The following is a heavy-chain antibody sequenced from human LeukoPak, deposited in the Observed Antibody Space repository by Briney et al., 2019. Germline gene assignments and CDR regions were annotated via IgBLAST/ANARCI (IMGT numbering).Heavy chain of an antibody. CDR3: ARRINGEYYFDY. CDR2: IIPIFGTA. Sequence: ASVKVSCKASGGTFSSYAISWVRQAPGQGLEWMGGIIPIFGTANYAQKFQGRVTITADESTSTAYMELSSLRSEDTAVYYCARRINGEYYFDYWGQGTLVTVSS. J-gene: IGHJ4*02. CDR1: GGTFSSYA. V-gene: IGHV1-69*01. D-gene: IGHD3-10*01.